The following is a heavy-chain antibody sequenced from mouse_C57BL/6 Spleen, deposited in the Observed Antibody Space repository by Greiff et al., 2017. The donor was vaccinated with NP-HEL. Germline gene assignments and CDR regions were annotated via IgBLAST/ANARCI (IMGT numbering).Heavy chain of an antibody. CDR1: GFTFSDYG. J-gene: IGHJ1*03. Sequence: VQLQESGGGLVKPGGSLKLSCAASGFTFSDYGMHWVRQAPEKGLEWVAYISSGSSTIYYADTVKGRFTISRDNAKNTLFLQMTSLRSEDTAMYDCASGVDWYFDVWGTGTTVTVSS. D-gene: IGHD1-1*02. CDR3: ASGVDWYFDV. V-gene: IGHV5-17*01. CDR2: ISSGSSTI.